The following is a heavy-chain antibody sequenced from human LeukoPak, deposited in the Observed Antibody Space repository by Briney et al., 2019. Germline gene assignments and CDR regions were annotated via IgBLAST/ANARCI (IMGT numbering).Heavy chain of an antibody. V-gene: IGHV4-59*01. CDR1: GGSISSYY. CDR3: ATKPYSYGGFNWFDP. Sequence: SSETLSLTCTVSGGSISSYYWSWIRQPPGKGLEWIGYIYYSGSTNYNPSLKSRVAISVDTSKNQFSLQLSSVTAADTAMYYCATKPYSYGGFNWFDPWGQGTLVTVSS. D-gene: IGHD5-18*01. CDR2: IYYSGST. J-gene: IGHJ5*02.